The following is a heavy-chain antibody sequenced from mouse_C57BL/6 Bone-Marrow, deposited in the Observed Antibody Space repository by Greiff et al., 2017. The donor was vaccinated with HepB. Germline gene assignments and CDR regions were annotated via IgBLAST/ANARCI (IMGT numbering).Heavy chain of an antibody. Sequence: VQLKESGAELVKPGASVKLSCTASGFNIKDYYMHWVKQRTEQGLEWIGRIDPEDGETKYAPKFQGKATITADTSSNTAYLQLSSLTSEDTAVYYCAKIYYERYYAMDYWGQGTSVTVSS. D-gene: IGHD2-4*01. CDR2: IDPEDGET. V-gene: IGHV14-2*01. CDR1: GFNIKDYY. CDR3: AKIYYERYYAMDY. J-gene: IGHJ4*01.